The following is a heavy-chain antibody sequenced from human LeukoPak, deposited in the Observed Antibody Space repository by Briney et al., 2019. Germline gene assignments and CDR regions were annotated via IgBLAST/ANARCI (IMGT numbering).Heavy chain of an antibody. CDR3: ARSQYITMIVARLYQFDD. D-gene: IGHD3-22*01. CDR1: GYTFTSYH. Sequence: ASVKVSCKASGYTFTSYHMHWVRQAPGQGLDWMGIINPGAGITTYAQKFQGRVAMTKDTSTSTVYMELSSLRSEDTAVYYCARSQYITMIVARLYQFDDWGQGTLVTVSS. V-gene: IGHV1-46*01. CDR2: INPGAGIT. J-gene: IGHJ4*02.